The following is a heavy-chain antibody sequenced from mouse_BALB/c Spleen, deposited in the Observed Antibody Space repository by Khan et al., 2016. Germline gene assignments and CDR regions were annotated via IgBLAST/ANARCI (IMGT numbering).Heavy chain of an antibody. CDR1: GFTFSGFW. J-gene: IGHJ1*01. Sequence: EVQLLETGGGLVQPGGSRGLSCEGSGFTFSGFWMSWVRQTPGKTLEWIGDINSDGSAINYAPSIKDRFTIFRDNDKSTLYLQMSNVRSEDTATYFCMRNRSYWYFDVWGAGTSVTVSA. CDR2: INSDGSAI. D-gene: IGHD2-14*01. CDR3: MRNRSYWYFDV. V-gene: IGHV11-2*02.